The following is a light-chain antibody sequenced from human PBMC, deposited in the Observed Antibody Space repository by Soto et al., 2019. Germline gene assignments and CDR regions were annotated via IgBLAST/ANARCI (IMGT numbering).Light chain of an antibody. J-gene: IGKJ4*01. CDR3: MQRIEFPLT. Sequence: DIVMTQTPLSLTVTPGEPASISCRSSQSLLDSDYGNTYLDWYLQKTGQSPQLLIYTVSYRASGVPDMFSGSGSGTDFTLKISRVEAEDVGVYYCMQRIEFPLTFGGGTKVEIK. CDR2: TVS. V-gene: IGKV2-40*01. CDR1: QSLLDSDYGNTY.